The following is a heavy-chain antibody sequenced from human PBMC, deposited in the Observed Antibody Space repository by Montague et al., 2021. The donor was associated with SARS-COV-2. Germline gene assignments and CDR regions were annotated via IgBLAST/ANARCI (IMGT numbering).Heavy chain of an antibody. V-gene: IGHV3-74*01. CDR3: VREVGMVVARTLGRLDP. J-gene: IGHJ5*02. Sequence: SLRLSCAVSGFTFSNYWMHLVRQAPGKGLEWVSRTNSDGRSTTYADSVKGRFTISRDNAKNTLSLQINSLRGEDTAVYYCVREVGMVVARTLGRLDPWGQGTLVTVSS. CDR2: TNSDGRST. CDR1: GFTFSNYW. D-gene: IGHD6-19*01.